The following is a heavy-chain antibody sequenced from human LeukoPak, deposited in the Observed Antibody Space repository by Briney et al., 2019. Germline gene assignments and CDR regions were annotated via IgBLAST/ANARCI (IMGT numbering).Heavy chain of an antibody. CDR1: GYTFTSYA. D-gene: IGHD6-13*01. CDR2: INTNTGNP. Sequence: ASVKVSCKASGYTFTSYAMNWVRQAPGQGLEWMRWINTNTGNPTYAQGFTGRFVFSLDTSVSTAYLQISSLKAEDTAVYYCARLDIFEADLTDSSSWSYYFDYWGQGTLVTVSS. V-gene: IGHV7-4-1*02. CDR3: ARLDIFEADLTDSSSWSYYFDY. J-gene: IGHJ4*02.